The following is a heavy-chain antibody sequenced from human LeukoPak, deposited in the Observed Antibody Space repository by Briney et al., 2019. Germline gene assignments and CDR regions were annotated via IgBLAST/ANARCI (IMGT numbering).Heavy chain of an antibody. J-gene: IGHJ3*02. Sequence: SETLSLTCTVSGGSISSYYWSWIRQPPGKGLEWIGYIYYSGSTNYNPSLKSRVTISVDTSKNQFSLKLSSVTAADTAVYYCARDRSSGWQGVFDIWGQGTMVTASS. CDR2: IYYSGST. D-gene: IGHD6-19*01. CDR1: GGSISSYY. V-gene: IGHV4-59*01. CDR3: ARDRSSGWQGVFDI.